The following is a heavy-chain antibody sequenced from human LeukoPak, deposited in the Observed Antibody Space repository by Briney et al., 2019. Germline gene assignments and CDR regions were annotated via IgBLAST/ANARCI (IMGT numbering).Heavy chain of an antibody. CDR3: ARLGGGYDSEY. V-gene: IGHV1-8*01. J-gene: IGHJ4*02. Sequence: ASVKVSCKASGYTFASYDINWVRQATGQGLEWMGWMNPNSGNTGYAQKFQGWVTMTRDTSISTAYMELSRLRSDDTAVYYCARLGGGYDSEYWGQGTLVTVSS. CDR2: MNPNSGNT. D-gene: IGHD5-12*01. CDR1: GYTFASYD.